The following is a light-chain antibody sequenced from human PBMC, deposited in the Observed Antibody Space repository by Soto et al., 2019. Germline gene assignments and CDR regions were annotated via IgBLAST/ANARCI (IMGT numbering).Light chain of an antibody. CDR3: SSYAGTNIGI. CDR1: SSDVGGYNF. Sequence: QSALTQPRSASGSPGQSVTISCTGTSSDVGGYNFVSWYQQHPGKAPKLIIYEVTQRPSGVPDRFSGSKSGNTASLAVSGLQGEDEADYYCSSYAGTNIGIFGGGTKVTVL. V-gene: IGLV2-8*01. CDR2: EVT. J-gene: IGLJ2*01.